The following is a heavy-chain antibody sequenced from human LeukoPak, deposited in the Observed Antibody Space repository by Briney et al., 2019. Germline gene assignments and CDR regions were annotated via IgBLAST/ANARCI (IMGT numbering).Heavy chain of an antibody. J-gene: IGHJ4*02. V-gene: IGHV4-30-4*01. CDR2: IYYSAST. Sequence: PSETLSLTCTVSGGSISSGDYYWSWIRQPPGKGLEWIGYIYYSASTFYNPSLKRRVIISVDTSKNQFSLKLSSVTAADTAVYYCARVTPSKDCSSSSCSADYFDYWGQGTLVTVSS. D-gene: IGHD2-2*01. CDR3: ARVTPSKDCSSSSCSADYFDY. CDR1: GGSISSGDYY.